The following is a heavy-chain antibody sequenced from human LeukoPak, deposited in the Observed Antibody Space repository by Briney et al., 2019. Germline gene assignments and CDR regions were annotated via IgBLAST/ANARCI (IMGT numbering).Heavy chain of an antibody. J-gene: IGHJ4*02. Sequence: SETLSLTCAVYGGSFSGYYWSWIRQPPGKGLEWIGEINHSRSSNYNPSLKSRVTISVDTSKNQFSLRLSSVTAADTAVYYCARGRGGSYGSWGYWGQGTLVTVSS. D-gene: IGHD5-18*01. V-gene: IGHV4-34*01. CDR2: INHSRSS. CDR1: GGSFSGYY. CDR3: ARGRGGSYGSWGY.